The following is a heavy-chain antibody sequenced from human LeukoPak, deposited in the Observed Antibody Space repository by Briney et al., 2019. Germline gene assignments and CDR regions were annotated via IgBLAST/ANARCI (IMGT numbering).Heavy chain of an antibody. CDR1: GGFISSGGYS. Sequence: SETLSLTCAVSGGFISSGGYSWSWIRQPPGKGLEWIGYIYHSGSTYYNPSLKSRVTISVDRSKNQFSLKLSSVTAADTAVYYCARYCSSTSCYQTDSFDYWGQGTLVTVSS. D-gene: IGHD2-2*01. CDR2: IYHSGST. V-gene: IGHV4-30-2*01. J-gene: IGHJ4*02. CDR3: ARYCSSTSCYQTDSFDY.